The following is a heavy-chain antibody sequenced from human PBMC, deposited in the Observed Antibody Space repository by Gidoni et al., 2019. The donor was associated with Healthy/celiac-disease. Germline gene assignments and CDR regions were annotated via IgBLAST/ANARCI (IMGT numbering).Heavy chain of an antibody. V-gene: IGHV1-46*01. CDR1: GSTFTSYY. J-gene: IGHJ6*02. Sequence: QVQLVQSGAEVKTPGASVKVSCRASGSTFTSYYMHWVRQAPGQGLEWMGIINPSGGSTSYEQKFQGRVTMTRDTSTSTVYMELSSLRSEDTAVYYCARPYCSSTSCSYYYYYGMDVWGQGTTVTVSS. D-gene: IGHD2-2*01. CDR3: ARPYCSSTSCSYYYYYGMDV. CDR2: INPSGGST.